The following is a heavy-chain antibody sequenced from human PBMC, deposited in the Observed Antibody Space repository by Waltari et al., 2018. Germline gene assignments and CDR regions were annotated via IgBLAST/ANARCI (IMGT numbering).Heavy chain of an antibody. V-gene: IGHV3-30*02. D-gene: IGHD6-19*01. Sequence: QVQLVESGGGVVQPGGSLRLSCAASGFTFSSYGMHWVRQAPGKGLEWVAFIRYDGSNKYYADSVKGRFTISRDNSKNTLYLQMNSLRAEDTAVYYCAKGLGIAVANGGWGQGTLVTVSS. J-gene: IGHJ4*02. CDR2: IRYDGSNK. CDR3: AKGLGIAVANGG. CDR1: GFTFSSYG.